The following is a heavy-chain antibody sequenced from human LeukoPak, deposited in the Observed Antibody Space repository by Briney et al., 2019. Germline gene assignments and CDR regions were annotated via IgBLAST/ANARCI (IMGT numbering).Heavy chain of an antibody. Sequence: SETLSLTCTVSGGSISSSSYYWGWIRQPPGKGLEWIGSIYYSGSTYYNPSLKSRVTISVDTSKNQFSLKLSSVTAADTAVYYCALNTVGAMAYFDYWGQGTLVTVSS. V-gene: IGHV4-39*01. D-gene: IGHD1-26*01. CDR3: ALNTVGAMAYFDY. J-gene: IGHJ4*02. CDR2: IYYSGST. CDR1: GGSISSSSYY.